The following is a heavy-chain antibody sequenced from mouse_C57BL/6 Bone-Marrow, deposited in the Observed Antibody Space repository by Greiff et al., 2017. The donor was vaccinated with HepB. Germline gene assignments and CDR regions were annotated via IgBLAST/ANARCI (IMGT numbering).Heavy chain of an antibody. CDR2: IHPNSGST. Sequence: QVQLQQPGAELVKPGASVKLSCKASGYTFTSYWMHWVKQRPGQGLEWIGMIHPNSGSTNYNEKFKSKATLTVDKSSSTAYMQLSSLTSEDSAVYYCASLVAHWYFDVWGTGTTVTVSS. D-gene: IGHD1-1*01. CDR1: GYTFTSYW. V-gene: IGHV1-64*01. CDR3: ASLVAHWYFDV. J-gene: IGHJ1*03.